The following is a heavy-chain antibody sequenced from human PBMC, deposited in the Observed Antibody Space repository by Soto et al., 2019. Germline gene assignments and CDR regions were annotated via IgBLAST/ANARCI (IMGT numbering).Heavy chain of an antibody. CDR3: AAATRDYDFWSGYSKREYGMDV. V-gene: IGHV1-58*01. D-gene: IGHD3-3*01. CDR2: IVVGSGNT. Sequence: GASVKVSCKASGFTFTSSAVQWERQARGQRLEWIGWIVVGSGNTNYAQKFQERVTITRDMSTSTAYMELSSLRSEDTAVYYCAAATRDYDFWSGYSKREYGMDVWGQGTTVTVSS. J-gene: IGHJ6*02. CDR1: GFTFTSSA.